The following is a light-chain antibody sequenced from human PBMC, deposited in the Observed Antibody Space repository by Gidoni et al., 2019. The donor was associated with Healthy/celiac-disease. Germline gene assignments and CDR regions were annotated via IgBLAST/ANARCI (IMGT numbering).Light chain of an antibody. CDR2: DAS. CDR1: QSVSSY. Sequence: ELVLTQSPATLSLSPGERATLSCRASQSVSSYLAWYQQKPGQAPRLLIYDASNRATGIPARFSGSGSGTDFTLTISSLEPEDFAVYYCQQRRITFGPGTKVDIK. CDR3: QQRRIT. J-gene: IGKJ3*01. V-gene: IGKV3-11*01.